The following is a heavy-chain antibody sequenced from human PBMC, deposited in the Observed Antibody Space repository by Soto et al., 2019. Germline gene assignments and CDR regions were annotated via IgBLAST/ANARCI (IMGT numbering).Heavy chain of an antibody. CDR3: ASVGRYCTNGVCYTMNAFDI. CDR2: IYYSGST. V-gene: IGHV4-59*08. D-gene: IGHD2-8*01. CDR1: GGSISSYY. J-gene: IGHJ3*02. Sequence: SETLSLTCTVSGGSISSYYWSWIRQPPWKGLEWIGYIYYSGSTNYNPSLKSRVTISVDTSKNQFSLKLSSVTAADTAVYYCASVGRYCTNGVCYTMNAFDIWGQGTMVTVSS.